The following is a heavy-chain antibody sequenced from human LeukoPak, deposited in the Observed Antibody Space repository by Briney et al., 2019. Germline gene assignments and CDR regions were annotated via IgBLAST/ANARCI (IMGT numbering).Heavy chain of an antibody. CDR1: GFTFYRFA. Sequence: GGSLRLSCAASGFTFYRFALSWVRQAPGKGLEWVSGISISGGVTYYADSVKGRFTISRDNSKNTLYLQMNSLRAEDTAVYYCARGNTLNEFDYWGQGTLVTVSS. CDR2: ISISGGVT. D-gene: IGHD1-1*01. V-gene: IGHV3-23*01. CDR3: ARGNTLNEFDY. J-gene: IGHJ4*02.